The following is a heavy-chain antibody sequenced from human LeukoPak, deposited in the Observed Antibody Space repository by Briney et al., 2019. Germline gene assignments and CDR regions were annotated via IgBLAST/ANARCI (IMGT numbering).Heavy chain of an antibody. CDR2: IYYSGST. CDR3: ARHSVVSGYDYKGAFDI. V-gene: IGHV4-59*08. Sequence: SETLSLTCTVSGGSISSYYWSWIRQPPGKGLEWIGYIYYSGSTNYNPSLKSRVTISVDTSKNQFSLKLSSVTAADTAGYYCARHSVVSGYDYKGAFDIWGQGTMVTVSS. CDR1: GGSISSYY. D-gene: IGHD5-12*01. J-gene: IGHJ3*02.